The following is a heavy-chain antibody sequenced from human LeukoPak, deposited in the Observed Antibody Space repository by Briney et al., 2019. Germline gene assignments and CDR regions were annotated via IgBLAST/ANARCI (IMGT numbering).Heavy chain of an antibody. CDR1: GGSISSSNW. J-gene: IGHJ4*02. D-gene: IGHD3-10*01. CDR2: IYYSGST. CDR3: ARDRELGY. V-gene: IGHV4-4*02. Sequence: SETLSLTCAVSGGSISSSNWWSWVRQPPGKGLEWIGSIYYSGSTYYNPSLKSRVTISVDTSKNQFSLKLTSVTAADTAVYYCARDRELGYWGQGTLVTVSS.